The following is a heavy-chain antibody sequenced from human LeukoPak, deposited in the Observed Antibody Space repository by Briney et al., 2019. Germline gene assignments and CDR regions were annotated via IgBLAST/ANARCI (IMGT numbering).Heavy chain of an antibody. CDR2: ISSSSSTI. J-gene: IGHJ4*02. CDR1: GFTFSSYS. D-gene: IGHD3-22*01. CDR3: ARDPDFTMIGPSFFDY. Sequence: GGSLRLSCAASGFTFSSYSMNWVRQAPGKGLEWVSYISSSSSTIYYADSVKGRFTISRDNAKNSLYLQMNSLRAEDTAVYYCARDPDFTMIGPSFFDYWGQGTLVTVSS. V-gene: IGHV3-48*01.